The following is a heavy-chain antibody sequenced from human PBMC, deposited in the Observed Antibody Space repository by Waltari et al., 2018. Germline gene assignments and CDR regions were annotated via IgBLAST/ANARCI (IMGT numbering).Heavy chain of an antibody. Sequence: QVQLQQWGAGLLKPSEALSLTCAGYGGSVSGYYWSWIRHAHGMGQEWSGAIKQRGSTNYNPSLKSRVTISVDTSKNQFSLKLRAVTAADTAVYYCARGRPGIAAAGIRYFDLWGRGTLVTVSS. J-gene: IGHJ2*01. CDR3: ARGRPGIAAAGIRYFDL. CDR2: IKQRGST. CDR1: GGSVSGYY. V-gene: IGHV4-34*01. D-gene: IGHD6-13*01.